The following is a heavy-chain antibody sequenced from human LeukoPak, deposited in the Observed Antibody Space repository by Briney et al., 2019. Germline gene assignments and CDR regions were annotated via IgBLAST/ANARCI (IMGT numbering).Heavy chain of an antibody. CDR3: ARVPGYSYGYYKYYFDY. J-gene: IGHJ4*02. CDR1: GYSISSGYY. Sequence: SETLSLTCTVSGYSISSGYYWGWIRQPPGKGLEWIGSIYHSGSTYDNPSLKSRVTISVDTSKNQFSLKLSSVTAADTAVYYCARVPGYSYGYYKYYFDYWGQGTLVTVSS. V-gene: IGHV4-38-2*02. D-gene: IGHD5-18*01. CDR2: IYHSGST.